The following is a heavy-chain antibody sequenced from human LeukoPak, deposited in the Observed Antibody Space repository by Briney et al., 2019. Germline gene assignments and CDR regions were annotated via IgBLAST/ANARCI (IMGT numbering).Heavy chain of an antibody. D-gene: IGHD4-17*01. CDR2: ITSSGST. V-gene: IGHV3-23*01. Sequence: PGASLRLSCAASGFTFNNYAMNWVRQAPGKGLEWVSVITSSGSTYYADSVKGRFTISRDNSKNTLYLQMNSLTAEDTAIYYCAKDLYGDYDFDCWGRGTLVTVSS. CDR3: AKDLYGDYDFDC. CDR1: GFTFNNYA. J-gene: IGHJ4*02.